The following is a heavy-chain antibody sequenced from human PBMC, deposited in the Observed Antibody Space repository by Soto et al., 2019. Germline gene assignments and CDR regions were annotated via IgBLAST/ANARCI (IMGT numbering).Heavy chain of an antibody. Sequence: GGSLRLSCAASGFTVSSNYMSWVRQAPGKGLEWVSVISYDGSNKYYADSVKGRFTISRDNSKNTLYLQMNSLRAEDTAVYYCAKDLLGPGRAYGMAVWGQGTTVTVS. J-gene: IGHJ6*02. CDR2: ISYDGSNK. V-gene: IGHV3-30*18. CDR1: GFTVSSNY. D-gene: IGHD7-27*01. CDR3: AKDLLGPGRAYGMAV.